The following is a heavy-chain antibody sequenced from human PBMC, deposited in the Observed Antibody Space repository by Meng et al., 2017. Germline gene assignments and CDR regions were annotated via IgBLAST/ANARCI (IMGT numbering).Heavy chain of an antibody. V-gene: IGHV4-39*07. Sequence: QLQLQESGPGLVKPSETLSLTCTVSGGSISSSSYYWGWIRQPPGKGLEWIGSIYYSGSTYYNPSLKSRVTISVDTSKNQFSLKLSSVTAADTAVYYCARVMMTTVPYANYWDQGTLVTVSS. CDR2: IYYSGST. CDR3: ARVMMTTVPYANY. CDR1: GGSISSSSYY. J-gene: IGHJ4*02. D-gene: IGHD4-17*01.